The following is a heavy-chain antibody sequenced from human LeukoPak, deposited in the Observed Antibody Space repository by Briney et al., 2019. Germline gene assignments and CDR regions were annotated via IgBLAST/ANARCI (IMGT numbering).Heavy chain of an antibody. J-gene: IGHJ4*02. CDR1: GGSFSGYY. D-gene: IGHD5-12*01. CDR2: INHSGST. CDR3: AGEQRGYSGYDSNY. Sequence: SETLSLTCAVYGGSFSGYYWSWIRQPPGKGLEWIGEINHSGSTNYNPSLKSRVTISVDTSKNQFSLKLSSVTAADTAVYYCAGEQRGYSGYDSNYWGQGTLVTVSS. V-gene: IGHV4-34*01.